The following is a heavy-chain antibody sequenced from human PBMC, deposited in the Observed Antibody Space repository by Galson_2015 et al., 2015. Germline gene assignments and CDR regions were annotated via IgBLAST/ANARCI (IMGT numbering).Heavy chain of an antibody. Sequence: SVKVSCKASGYTFTSYDINWVRQATGQGLEWMGWMNPNSGNTGYAQKFQGRVTMTRNTSISTAYMELSSLRSEDTAVYYCARGALNYFSAPYYYYGMDVWGQGTSVTVSS. CDR2: MNPNSGNT. J-gene: IGHJ6*02. CDR1: GYTFTSYD. D-gene: IGHD3-3*01. V-gene: IGHV1-8*01. CDR3: ARGALNYFSAPYYYYGMDV.